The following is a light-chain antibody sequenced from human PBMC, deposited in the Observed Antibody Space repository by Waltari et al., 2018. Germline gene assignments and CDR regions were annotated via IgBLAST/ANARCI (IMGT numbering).Light chain of an antibody. CDR3: CSYAGSYTWV. CDR2: DVR. V-gene: IGLV2-11*01. CDR1: SSDVGGYNY. Sequence: QSALTQPRSVSGSPGQSVTISCTGTSSDVGGYNYVSWYQQHPGKAPTLMIYDVRKRPSGVPDRFSASKSGKTASLTISGLQAEDGADYYCCSYAGSYTWVFGGGTKVTVL. J-gene: IGLJ3*02.